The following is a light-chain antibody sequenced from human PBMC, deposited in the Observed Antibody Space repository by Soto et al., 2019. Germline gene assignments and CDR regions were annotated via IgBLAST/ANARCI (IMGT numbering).Light chain of an antibody. Sequence: QSALTQPASVSGSRGQSITISCTGTSSDVGGYNYVSWYQQHPGKAPKLIIYEVTNRPSGVSNRFSGSKSGNRASLTISGLQAEDEADYYCSSYTSRSTLGVFGTGT. J-gene: IGLJ1*01. CDR1: SSDVGGYNY. CDR3: SSYTSRSTLGV. V-gene: IGLV2-14*01. CDR2: EVT.